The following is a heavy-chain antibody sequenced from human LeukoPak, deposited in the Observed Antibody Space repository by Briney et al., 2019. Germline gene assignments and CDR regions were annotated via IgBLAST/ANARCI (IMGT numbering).Heavy chain of an antibody. CDR2: IYFGGNT. D-gene: IGHD2-2*03. CDR3: ARLLRVGYCSTTSCNWFDP. Sequence: PSETLSLTCTVSGYSISSGYYWGWIRQPPGKELEWIGNIYFGGNTYYNPSLKSRLTISVDTSKNQFSLKLSSVTAADTAVYYCARLLRVGYCSTTSCNWFDPWGQGTLVIVSS. J-gene: IGHJ5*02. CDR1: GYSISSGYY. V-gene: IGHV4-38-2*02.